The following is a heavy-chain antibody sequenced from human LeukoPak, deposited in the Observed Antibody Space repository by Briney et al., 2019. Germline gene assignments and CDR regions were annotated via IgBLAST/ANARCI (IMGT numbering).Heavy chain of an antibody. CDR3: TRSLTGSPFDY. CDR1: DFTFDNYV. Sequence: GFLRLSCTASDFTFDNYVMCWVRQPPERLVEWISLIRSKVYGGTTEYAASVQGRFSISRDDSKSIAYLQMNSLETDDTAVYYCTRSLTGSPFDYWGLGTLVTVSS. D-gene: IGHD7-27*01. J-gene: IGHJ4*02. V-gene: IGHV3-49*04. CDR2: IRSKVYGGTT.